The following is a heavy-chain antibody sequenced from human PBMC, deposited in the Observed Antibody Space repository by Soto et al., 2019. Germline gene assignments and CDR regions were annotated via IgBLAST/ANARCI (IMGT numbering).Heavy chain of an antibody. V-gene: IGHV3-66*01. J-gene: IGHJ6*02. CDR3: ARLASIAVVPALDV. D-gene: IGHD2-2*01. CDR1: GFTVSNNY. Sequence: EVQLVESGGGLVQPGGSLRLSCAASGFTVSNNYMSWVRQAPGKGLEWVAVIYSGGNTYYADSVKGRFTISRDNSKNMLYLQMNNLRVEDTAVYYCARLASIAVVPALDVWGQGTTVTVSS. CDR2: IYSGGNT.